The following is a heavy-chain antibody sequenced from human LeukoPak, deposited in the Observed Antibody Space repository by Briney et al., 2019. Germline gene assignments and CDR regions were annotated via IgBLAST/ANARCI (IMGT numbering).Heavy chain of an antibody. J-gene: IGHJ4*02. CDR2: IYSGGST. CDR1: RFTVNSKY. V-gene: IGHV3-53*01. D-gene: IGHD4-23*01. Sequence: GGSLRLSCAASRFTVNSKYMSWVRQAPGKGLEWVSVIYSGGSTYYADSVKGRFTISRDNSKNTLYLQMNSLRAEDTAVYYCATDYGGNNYWGQGTLVTVSS. CDR3: ATDYGGNNY.